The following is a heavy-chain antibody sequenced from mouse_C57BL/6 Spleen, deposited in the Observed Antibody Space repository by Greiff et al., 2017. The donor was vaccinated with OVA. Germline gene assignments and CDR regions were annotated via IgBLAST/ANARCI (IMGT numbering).Heavy chain of an antibody. J-gene: IGHJ4*01. Sequence: QVQLQQPGAELVRPGTSVKLSCKASGYTFTSYWMHWVKQRPGQGLEWIGVIDPSDSYTNYNQKFKGKDTLTVDTSSSTAYMQLSSLTSEDSAVYYCARNTIEGAMDYWGQGTSVTVSS. CDR1: GYTFTSYW. V-gene: IGHV1-59*01. D-gene: IGHD2-12*01. CDR2: IDPSDSYT. CDR3: ARNTIEGAMDY.